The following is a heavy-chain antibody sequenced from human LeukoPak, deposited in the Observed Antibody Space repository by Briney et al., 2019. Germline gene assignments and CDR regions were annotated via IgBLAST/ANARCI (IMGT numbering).Heavy chain of an antibody. Sequence: SETLSLTCAVYGGSFSDYYWSWIRQPPGKGLEWIGEINHSGSTNYNPSLKSRVTISVDTSKNQFSLKLSSVTAADTAVYYCARAQIGVVIIGYYYYYMDVWGKGTTVTVSS. V-gene: IGHV4-34*01. CDR2: INHSGST. CDR3: ARAQIGVVIIGYYYYYMDV. J-gene: IGHJ6*03. CDR1: GGSFSDYY. D-gene: IGHD3-3*01.